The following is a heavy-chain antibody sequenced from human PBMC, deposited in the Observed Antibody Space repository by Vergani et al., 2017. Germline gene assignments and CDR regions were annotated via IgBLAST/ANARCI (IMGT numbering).Heavy chain of an antibody. CDR3: TRDQGYISDWRVNGPFAY. V-gene: IGHV3-30-3*01. CDR2: ISYDGNNK. J-gene: IGHJ4*02. Sequence: QVQLVESGGGVVQPGRSLRLSCAASGFTFSSYAMHWVRQAPGKGLEWVAVISYDGNNKYYADSVRGRFTISRDNSKNTLYLQMNSLRAADTAVYYCTRDQGYISDWRVNGPFAYWGQGTLSPSPQ. D-gene: IGHD6-19*01. CDR1: GFTFSSYA.